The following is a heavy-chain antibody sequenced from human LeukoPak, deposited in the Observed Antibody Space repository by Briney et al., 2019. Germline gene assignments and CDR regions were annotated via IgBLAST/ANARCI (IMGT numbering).Heavy chain of an antibody. V-gene: IGHV3-48*03. CDR2: ISSSGSTI. CDR3: ARGAYFGSGGSYFDY. J-gene: IGHJ4*02. CDR1: GFTFSSYE. Sequence: GGSLRLSCAASGFTFSSYEMNWVRQAPGKGLEWDSYISSSGSTIYYADSVKGRFTISRDNAKNSLYLQMNSLRVEDTAVYYCARGAYFGSGGSYFDYWGQGTLVTVSS. D-gene: IGHD3-10*01.